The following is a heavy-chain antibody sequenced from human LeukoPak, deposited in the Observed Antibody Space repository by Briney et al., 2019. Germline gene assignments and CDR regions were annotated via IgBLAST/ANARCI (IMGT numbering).Heavy chain of an antibody. D-gene: IGHD2/OR15-2a*01. J-gene: IGHJ4*02. CDR3: ARVYDHELDY. Sequence: PGGSLRLSCAASGFTFSTYAMHWVRQAPGKGLEWVAVISYDGGNAYYADSVKGRFTISRDNSKNTLYLQMISLRVEDTAVYYCARVYDHELDYWGQGTLVTVSS. V-gene: IGHV3-30-3*01. CDR2: ISYDGGNA. CDR1: GFTFSTYA.